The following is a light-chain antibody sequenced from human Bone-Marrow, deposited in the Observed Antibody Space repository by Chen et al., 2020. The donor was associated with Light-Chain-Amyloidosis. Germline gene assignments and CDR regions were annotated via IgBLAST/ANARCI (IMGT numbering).Light chain of an antibody. V-gene: IGKV3-20*01. CDR1: QSITASY. CDR3: QHFVPSAPVT. CDR2: GPS. Sequence: EIVLTQSPGTLSLSPGERATLSCRASQSITASYFAWYQQKPGQAPRLLMFGPSNRATGIPDRFSDSGSGADFTLTISRLEPEDFAVYYCQHFVPSAPVTFGQGTRLEIK. J-gene: IGKJ5*01.